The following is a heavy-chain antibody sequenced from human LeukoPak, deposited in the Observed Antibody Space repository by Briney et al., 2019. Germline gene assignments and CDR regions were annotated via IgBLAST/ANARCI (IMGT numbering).Heavy chain of an antibody. CDR1: GGPFSGYY. CDR3: ARIYDFWSGLPDY. V-gene: IGHV4-34*09. J-gene: IGHJ4*02. CDR2: IYYSGST. D-gene: IGHD3-3*01. Sequence: SETLSLTCAVYGGPFSGYYWSWIRQPPGKGLEWIGYIYYSGSTYYNPSLKSRVTISVDTSKNQFSLKLSSVTAADTAVYYCARIYDFWSGLPDYWGQGTLVTVSS.